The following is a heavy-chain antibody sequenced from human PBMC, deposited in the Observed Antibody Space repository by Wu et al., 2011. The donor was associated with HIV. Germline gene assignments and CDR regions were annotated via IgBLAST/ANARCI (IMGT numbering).Heavy chain of an antibody. CDR2: MNSDSGGT. CDR3: AGVRANNSPDLGD. D-gene: IGHD1/OR15-1a*01. Sequence: QVQLVQSGAEVVKPGASVKVSCKASGYTFSDYYIYWVRQAPGQGLEWMGWMNSDSGGTNSAQKFQDRLTMTRDMSTTTIYMELSRLRSDDTAMYFCAGVRANNSPDLGDWGQGTLVTVSS. V-gene: IGHV1-2*02. J-gene: IGHJ4*02. CDR1: GYTFSDYY.